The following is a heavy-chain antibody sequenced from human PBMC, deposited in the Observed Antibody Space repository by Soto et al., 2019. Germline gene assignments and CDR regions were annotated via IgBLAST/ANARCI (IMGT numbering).Heavy chain of an antibody. D-gene: IGHD3-10*01. CDR3: ARGPGNSGTYHYSFDY. CDR2: IYNTGST. J-gene: IGHJ4*02. V-gene: IGHV4-59*02. CDR1: GGSVSTYW. Sequence: PSETLSLTCTVSGGSVSTYWWSWIRQPPGKGLEWIGYIYNTGSTNYNPSLKSRVTISLDASKNQFSLKLSSVTAADTAVYYCARGPGNSGTYHYSFDYWGPGMLVSVSS.